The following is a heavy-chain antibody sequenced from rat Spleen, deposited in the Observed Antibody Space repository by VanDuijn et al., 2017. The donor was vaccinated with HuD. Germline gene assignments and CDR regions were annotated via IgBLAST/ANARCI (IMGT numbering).Heavy chain of an antibody. D-gene: IGHD1-2*01. CDR1: GYSIASGYR. CDR2: INSAGST. V-gene: IGHV3-3*01. CDR3: ARGKIYYYSTSPYEDYFDY. Sequence: EVQLQESGPGLVKYSQSLSLTCSVTGYSIASGYRWNWLRKFPGNKLEWMGYINSAGSTNYNPSLKSRISITRDTSKNQFFLQVNSVTTEDTATYYCARGKIYYYSTSPYEDYFDYWGQGVMVTVSS. J-gene: IGHJ2*01.